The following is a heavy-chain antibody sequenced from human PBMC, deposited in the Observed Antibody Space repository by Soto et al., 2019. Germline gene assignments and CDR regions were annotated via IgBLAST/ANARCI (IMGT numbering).Heavy chain of an antibody. Sequence: GSLRLSCAASGFSFSSYWMSWVRQASGKGLEWVANIKQDGSEKYYVDSVKGRFTLSRDNAKNSLQLQMSSLRDEDTAIYFCARVAYGNGWIFDYWGQGTLVTVSS. CDR3: ARVAYGNGWIFDY. J-gene: IGHJ4*01. V-gene: IGHV3-7*01. D-gene: IGHD6-19*01. CDR2: IKQDGSEK. CDR1: GFSFSSYW.